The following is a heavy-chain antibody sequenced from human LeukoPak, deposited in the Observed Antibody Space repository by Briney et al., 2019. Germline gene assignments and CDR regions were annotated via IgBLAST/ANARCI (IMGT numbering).Heavy chain of an antibody. Sequence: SETLSLTCAVSGDSITSGNWWSWVRQAPGKGLEWIGEVYHSGAASYSGSTNYNPSLKSRVTISADTSKNDFSLRVTSVTAADTAIYYCARGREVYTHYYGSGNLDSWGQGILVIVSS. CDR1: GDSITSGNW. D-gene: IGHD3-10*01. J-gene: IGHJ4*02. V-gene: IGHV4-4*02. CDR2: VYHSGAASYSGST. CDR3: ARGREVYTHYYGSGNLDS.